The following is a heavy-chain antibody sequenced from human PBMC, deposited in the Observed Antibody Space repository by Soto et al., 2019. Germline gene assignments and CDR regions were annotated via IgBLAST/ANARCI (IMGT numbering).Heavy chain of an antibody. J-gene: IGHJ4*02. D-gene: IGHD5-18*01. Sequence: QVQLQESGPGLVKPSETLSLTCTVSGGSVSSGSYYWSWIRQPPGKGLEWIGYIYYSGSTNYNPSLKSRVTISVDTSKNQFSLKLSSVTAADTAVYYCARHIKGRDTAMVLFDYWGQGTLVTVSS. CDR2: IYYSGST. CDR3: ARHIKGRDTAMVLFDY. CDR1: GGSVSSGSYY. V-gene: IGHV4-61*01.